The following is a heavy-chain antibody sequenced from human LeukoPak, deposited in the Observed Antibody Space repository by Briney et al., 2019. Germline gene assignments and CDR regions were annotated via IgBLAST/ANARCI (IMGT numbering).Heavy chain of an antibody. V-gene: IGHV3-74*01. Sequence: GGSLRLSCAASGFTFSSYWMHWVRQAPGKGLVWVSRINSDGSSTSYADSVKGRFTISRDNSKNMLYLQLNSLRAEDTAVYYCAKCSGGRCYSPFDYWGPGTLVTVSS. CDR1: GFTFSSYW. CDR3: AKCSGGRCYSPFDY. D-gene: IGHD2-15*01. CDR2: INSDGSST. J-gene: IGHJ4*02.